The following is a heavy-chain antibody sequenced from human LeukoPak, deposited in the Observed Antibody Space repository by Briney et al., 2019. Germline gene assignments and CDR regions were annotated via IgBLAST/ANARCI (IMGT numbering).Heavy chain of an antibody. CDR1: GFTFSGSA. V-gene: IGHV3-73*01. CDR2: IRSKANSYAT. CDR3: TSRGGNFYFDY. Sequence: PGGSLRLSCAASGFTFSGSAMHWVRQASGKGLEWVGRIRSKANSYATAYAASVKGRFTISRDDSKNPAYPQMNSLKTEDTAVYYCTSRGGNFYFDYWGQGTLVTVSS. J-gene: IGHJ4*02. D-gene: IGHD3-16*01.